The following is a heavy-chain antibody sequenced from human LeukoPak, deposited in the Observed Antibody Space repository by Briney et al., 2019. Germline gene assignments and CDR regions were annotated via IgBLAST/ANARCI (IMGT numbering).Heavy chain of an antibody. Sequence: SETLSLTCTVSGGSISSSNYYWGWIRQPPGKGLEWIGTVYYSGSTYYNPSLKSRITISVDTSKNQFSLKLTSVTAADTAVYYCARLRWTYYFDSWGQGTLVTVSS. V-gene: IGHV4-39*01. D-gene: IGHD4-23*01. CDR2: VYYSGST. CDR1: GGSISSSNYY. CDR3: ARLRWTYYFDS. J-gene: IGHJ4*02.